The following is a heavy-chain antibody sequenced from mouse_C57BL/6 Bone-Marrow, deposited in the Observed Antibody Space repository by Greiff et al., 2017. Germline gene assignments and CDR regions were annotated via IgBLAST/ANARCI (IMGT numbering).Heavy chain of an antibody. CDR2: ISNLAYSI. Sequence: EVKLMESGGGLVQPGGSLKLSCAASGFTFSDYGMAWVRQAPRKGPEWVAFISNLAYSIYYADNVTGRFTISRENAKNTLYLEMSSLRSEDTAMYYCARGGNYSAWFADWGQGTLVTVSA. CDR3: ARGGNYSAWFAD. CDR1: GFTFSDYG. V-gene: IGHV5-15*01. J-gene: IGHJ3*01. D-gene: IGHD2-1*01.